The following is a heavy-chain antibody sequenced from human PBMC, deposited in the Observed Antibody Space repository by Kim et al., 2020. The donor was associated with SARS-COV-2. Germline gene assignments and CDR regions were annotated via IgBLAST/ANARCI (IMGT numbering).Heavy chain of an antibody. CDR3: ARSPLLWFGELPIN. D-gene: IGHD3-10*01. J-gene: IGHJ4*02. Sequence: NPSLKSRVTISVDTSKNQFSLKLSSVTAADTAVYYCARSPLLWFGELPINWGQGTLVTVSS. V-gene: IGHV4-34*01.